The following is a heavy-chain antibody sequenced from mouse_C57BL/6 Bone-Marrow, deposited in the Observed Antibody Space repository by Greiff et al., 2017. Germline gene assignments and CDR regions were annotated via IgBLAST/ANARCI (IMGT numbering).Heavy chain of an antibody. CDR2: IYPRDGST. D-gene: IGHD1-1*01. CDR3: ARYYYGSSLYYFDY. Sequence: VQLQESDAELVKPGASVKISCKVSGYTFTDHTIHWMKQRPEQGLEWIGYIYPRDGSTKYNEKFKGKATVTADKSSSTAYMQLNSLTSEDSAVYFCARYYYGSSLYYFDYWGQGTTLTVSS. CDR1: GYTFTDHT. V-gene: IGHV1-78*01. J-gene: IGHJ2*01.